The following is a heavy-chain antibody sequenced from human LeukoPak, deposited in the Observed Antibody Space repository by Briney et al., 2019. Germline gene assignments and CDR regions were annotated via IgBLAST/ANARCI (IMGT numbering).Heavy chain of an antibody. Sequence: ASVKVSCKASGYTFTGYYMHWVRQAPGQGLEWMGWINPNSGGTNNAQKFQGRVTMTRNTSISTAYMELSRLRSDDTAVYYCARGSGDSSSWYYWFDPWGQGTLVTVSS. D-gene: IGHD6-13*01. CDR1: GYTFTGYY. CDR2: INPNSGGT. CDR3: ARGSGDSSSWYYWFDP. V-gene: IGHV1-2*02. J-gene: IGHJ5*02.